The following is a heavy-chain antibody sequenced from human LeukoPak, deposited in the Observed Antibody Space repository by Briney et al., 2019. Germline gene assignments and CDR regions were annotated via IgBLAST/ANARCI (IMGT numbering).Heavy chain of an antibody. Sequence: SETLSLTCAVYGGSFSGYYWSWIRQPPGKGLEWIGEINHSGSTNYNPSLKSRVTISVDTSKNQFSLKLSSVTAADTAVYYCARRGVYYYGSGSHNWFDPWGQGTLVTVSS. V-gene: IGHV4-34*01. CDR1: GGSFSGYY. J-gene: IGHJ5*02. CDR2: INHSGST. D-gene: IGHD3-10*01. CDR3: ARRGVYYYGSGSHNWFDP.